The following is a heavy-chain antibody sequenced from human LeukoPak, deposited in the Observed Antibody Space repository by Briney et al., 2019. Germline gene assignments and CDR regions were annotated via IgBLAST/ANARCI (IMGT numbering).Heavy chain of an antibody. J-gene: IGHJ4*02. D-gene: IGHD1-7*01. CDR3: ARGRGVTGTKGLNY. Sequence: PSETLSLTCAVYGGSFSGYYWSWIRQPPGKGLEWIGEINHSGSTNYNPSLKSRVTISVDTSKNQFSLKLSSVTAAGTAVYYCARGRGVTGTKGLNYWGQGTLVTVSS. V-gene: IGHV4-34*01. CDR1: GGSFSGYY. CDR2: INHSGST.